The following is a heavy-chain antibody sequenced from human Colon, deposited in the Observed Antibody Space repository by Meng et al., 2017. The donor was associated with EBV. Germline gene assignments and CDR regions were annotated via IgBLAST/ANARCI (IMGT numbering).Heavy chain of an antibody. Sequence: QVPRPQWGAGLLKPSETLSRSCAVYGGSFRDYYWTWIRHPPGKGLEWIGEIDHRGNTKYNPSLKSRVTISLDTSKKQFSLKVSSVTAADSAVYYCARRGPSGNFSPWSQGALVTVSS. CDR2: IDHRGNT. CDR3: ARRGPSGNFSP. J-gene: IGHJ5*02. CDR1: GGSFRDYY. V-gene: IGHV4-34*01. D-gene: IGHD3-10*01.